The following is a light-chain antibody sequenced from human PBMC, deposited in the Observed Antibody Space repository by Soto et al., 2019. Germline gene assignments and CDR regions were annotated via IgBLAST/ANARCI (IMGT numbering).Light chain of an antibody. CDR1: SGHSSYA. CDR2: LNSDGSH. J-gene: IGLJ2*01. Sequence: QSVLTQSPSASASLGASVKLTCTLSSGHSSYAIAWHQQQPEKGPRYLMKLNSDGSHSKGDGIPDRFSGSSSGAERYLTISSLQSEDAADYYCQTWGSGIHVVFGGGTKLTVL. V-gene: IGLV4-69*01. CDR3: QTWGSGIHVV.